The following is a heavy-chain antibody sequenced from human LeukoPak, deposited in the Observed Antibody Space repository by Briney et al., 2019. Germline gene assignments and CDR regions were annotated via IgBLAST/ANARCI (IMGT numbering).Heavy chain of an antibody. Sequence: SETLSLTCTVSGGSISSSTYYWGWIRQPPGKGPEWIGDIYYSGNTYSNPSLKSRLTISIDTSKNQFSLRLTSVTATDTAVYYCARRIAVAAAVNWFDPWGQGTLVTVSS. D-gene: IGHD6-19*01. CDR1: GGSISSSTYY. CDR3: ARRIAVAAAVNWFDP. CDR2: IYYSGNT. J-gene: IGHJ5*02. V-gene: IGHV4-39*01.